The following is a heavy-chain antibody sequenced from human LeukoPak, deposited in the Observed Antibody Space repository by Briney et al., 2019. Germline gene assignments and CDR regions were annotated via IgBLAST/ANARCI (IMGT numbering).Heavy chain of an antibody. J-gene: IGHJ5*02. CDR3: ARHPYQLLWLSWFDP. V-gene: IGHV4-39*01. CDR2: IYYSGST. Sequence: SETLSLTCTVAGGSSSSSRYYWGWIRQPPGKGLEWIGSIYYSGSTYYNPSLKSRVTISVDTSKNQFSLKLSSVTATDTAVYYCARHPYQLLWLSWFDPWGQGTLVTVSS. CDR1: GGSSSSSRYY. D-gene: IGHD2-2*01.